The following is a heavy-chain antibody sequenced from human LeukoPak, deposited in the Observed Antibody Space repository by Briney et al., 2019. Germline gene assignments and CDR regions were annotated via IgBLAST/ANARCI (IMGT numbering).Heavy chain of an antibody. CDR2: IYYSGST. V-gene: IGHV4-30-4*01. Sequence: SQTLSLTCTVSGASISSGDYYWSWIRQPPGKGLEWIGYIYYSGSTYYNPSLKSRVTISVDTSKNQFSLKLNSVTAADTAVYYCGRLQGGRSGYYPFNQWGQGTLVTVSS. CDR3: GRLQGGRSGYYPFNQ. CDR1: GASISSGDYY. J-gene: IGHJ4*02. D-gene: IGHD3-22*01.